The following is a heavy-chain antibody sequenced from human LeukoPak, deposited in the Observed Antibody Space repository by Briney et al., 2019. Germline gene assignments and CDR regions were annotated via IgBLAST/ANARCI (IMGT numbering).Heavy chain of an antibody. J-gene: IGHJ4*02. CDR3: ARAHGDLYDSSGYFDY. CDR2: XXSDNKP. CDR1: GFTFSAYX. Sequence: PGGSLRLSCEASGFTFSAYXXXXXXXAXXKXXEXXXXXXSDNKPHYSESVKGRFAISRDNSKSMLFLQLNSLRAEDTALYYCARAHGDLYDSSGYFDYWGQGTLVTVSS. V-gene: IGHV3-23*05. D-gene: IGHD3-22*01.